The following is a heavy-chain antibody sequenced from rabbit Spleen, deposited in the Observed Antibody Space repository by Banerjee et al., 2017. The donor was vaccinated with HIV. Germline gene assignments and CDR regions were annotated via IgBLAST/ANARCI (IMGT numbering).Heavy chain of an antibody. CDR3: ARGGNVFGGDDYGDSNL. V-gene: IGHV1S45*01. CDR1: GFSFSSSYY. CDR2: IYTGSSTT. J-gene: IGHJ4*01. Sequence: QEQLVESGGGLVQPEGSLTLTCTASGFSFSSSYYMYWVRQAPGKGLEWIGCIYTGSSTTYYASWVNGRFTISKTSSTTMTLQMTSLTVADTATYFCARGGNVFGGDDYGDSNLWGPGPLVTVS. D-gene: IGHD2-1*01.